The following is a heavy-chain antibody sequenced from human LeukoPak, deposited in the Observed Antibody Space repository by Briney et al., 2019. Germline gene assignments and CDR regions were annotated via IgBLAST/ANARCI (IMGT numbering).Heavy chain of an antibody. J-gene: IGHJ6*03. Sequence: GASVKVSCKASGYTFTGYYMHWVRQAPGQGLEWMGWISAYNGNTNYAQKLQGRVTMTTDTSTSTAHMELRSLRSDDTAVYYCAREVQLWLNYYYYYMDVWGKGTTVTVSS. D-gene: IGHD5-18*01. CDR1: GYTFTGYY. CDR3: AREVQLWLNYYYYYMDV. V-gene: IGHV1-18*04. CDR2: ISAYNGNT.